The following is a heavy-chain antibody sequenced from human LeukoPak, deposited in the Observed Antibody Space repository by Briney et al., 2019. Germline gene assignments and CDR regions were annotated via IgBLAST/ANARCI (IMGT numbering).Heavy chain of an antibody. Sequence: PGGSLRPSCAASGFTFTTYWMSWVRQAPEKGLGWVANIKEDGSEIHYVDSVKGRFTISRDNAKNSLYLQMNSLRAEDTAVYYCAELGITMIGGVWGKGTTVTISS. CDR3: AELGITMIGGV. V-gene: IGHV3-7*01. CDR1: GFTFTTYW. D-gene: IGHD3-10*02. CDR2: IKEDGSEI. J-gene: IGHJ6*04.